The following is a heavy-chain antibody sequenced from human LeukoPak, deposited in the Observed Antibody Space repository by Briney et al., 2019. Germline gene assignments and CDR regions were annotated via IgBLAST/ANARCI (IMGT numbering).Heavy chain of an antibody. CDR3: ARDTYYYDSSGSRLLDY. CDR1: GGSFSDYY. V-gene: IGHV4-4*07. Sequence: SETLSLTCAVYGGSFSDYYWSWIRQPAGKGLEWIGRIYTSGSTNYNPSLKSRVTMSVDTSKNQFSLKLSSVTAADTAVYYCARDTYYYDSSGSRLLDYWGQGTLVTVSS. D-gene: IGHD3-22*01. J-gene: IGHJ4*02. CDR2: IYTSGST.